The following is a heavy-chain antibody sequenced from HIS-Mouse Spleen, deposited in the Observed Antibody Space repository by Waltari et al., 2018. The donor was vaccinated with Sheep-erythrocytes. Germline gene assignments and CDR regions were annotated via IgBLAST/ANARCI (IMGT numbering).Heavy chain of an antibody. Sequence: QVQLVESGGGVVQPGRSLRLSCAASGFTFSSYAMHWVRQAPGKGLEWVAVISHDGSNKYYADSVKGRFTISRDNSKNTLYLQMNSLRAEDTAVYYCARGAYSSSWYPFQHWGQGTLVTVSS. CDR2: ISHDGSNK. D-gene: IGHD6-13*01. V-gene: IGHV3-30-3*01. CDR3: ARGAYSSSWYPFQH. CDR1: GFTFSSYA. J-gene: IGHJ1*01.